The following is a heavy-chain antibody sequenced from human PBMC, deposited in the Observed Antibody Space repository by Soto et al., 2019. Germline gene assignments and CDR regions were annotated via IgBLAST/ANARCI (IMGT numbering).Heavy chain of an antibody. CDR2: INSDGSST. Sequence: PGGSLRLSCAVSGSTFSNDWMHWVRQAPGKGLVWVSHINSDGSSTNYADFVKGRFTIARDNAKNTVYPQMNSLRAEDTAVYYCARDRSYSLDVWGQGTTVTVSS. J-gene: IGHJ6*02. CDR1: GSTFSNDW. V-gene: IGHV3-74*01. CDR3: ARDRSYSLDV.